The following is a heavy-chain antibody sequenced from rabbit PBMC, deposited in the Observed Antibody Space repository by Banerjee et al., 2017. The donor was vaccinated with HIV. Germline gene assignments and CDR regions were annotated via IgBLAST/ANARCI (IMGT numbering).Heavy chain of an antibody. CDR2: INTASGTA. CDR1: GFDLSTYYY. J-gene: IGHJ4*01. D-gene: IGHD2-1*01. Sequence: QEQLEESGGGLVKPEGSLTLTCKASGFDLSTYYYMCWVRQAPGKGLEWIACINTASGTADYASWAKGRFTISKTSSTTVTLQMTSLTAADTATYYCASRYDDYDYAFNLWGQAPWSPS. V-gene: IGHV1S45*01. CDR3: ASRYDDYDYAFNL.